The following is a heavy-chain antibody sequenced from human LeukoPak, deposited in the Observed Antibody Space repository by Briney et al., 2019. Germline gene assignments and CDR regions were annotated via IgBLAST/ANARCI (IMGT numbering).Heavy chain of an antibody. CDR2: INPNSGGT. J-gene: IGHJ4*02. CDR3: ARVYYYDSSGYYTAYFDY. CDR1: GYTFTGYY. V-gene: IGHV1-2*02. D-gene: IGHD3-22*01. Sequence: ASVKVSCKASGYTFTGYYMHWVRQAPGQGLEWTGWINPNSGGTNYAQKFQGRVTMTRDTSISTAYMELSRLRSDDTAVYYCARVYYYDSSGYYTAYFDYWGQGTLVTVSS.